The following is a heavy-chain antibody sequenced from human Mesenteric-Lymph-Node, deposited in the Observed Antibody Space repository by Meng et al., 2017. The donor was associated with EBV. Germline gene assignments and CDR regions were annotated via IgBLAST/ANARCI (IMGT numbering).Heavy chain of an antibody. Sequence: VHVGQFGAESKKPGASVKITCKASGHTFTSYYMHWLRQAPGQGLEYMGIIDPTNGYTRFPQKFQGRVTMTRDTSTSTVYMYVSSLRSEDTAIYYCARGYSYGYADYWGPGTLVTVSS. CDR3: ARGYSYGYADY. CDR1: GHTFTSYY. CDR2: IDPTNGYT. V-gene: IGHV1-46*01. J-gene: IGHJ4*02. D-gene: IGHD5-18*01.